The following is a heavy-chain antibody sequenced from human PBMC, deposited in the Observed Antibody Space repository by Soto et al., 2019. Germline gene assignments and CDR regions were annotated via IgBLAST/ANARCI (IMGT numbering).Heavy chain of an antibody. CDR1: GGSISSGGYS. CDR3: ARGSYYDSSGYYSSDGGFDY. CDR2: IYHSGST. J-gene: IGHJ4*02. Sequence: SETLSLTCAVSGGSISSGGYSWSWIRQPPGKGLEWIGYIYHSGSTYYNPSLKSRVTISVDRSKNQFSLKLSSVTAADTAVYYCARGSYYDSSGYYSSDGGFDYWGQGTLVTVSS. D-gene: IGHD3-22*01. V-gene: IGHV4-30-2*01.